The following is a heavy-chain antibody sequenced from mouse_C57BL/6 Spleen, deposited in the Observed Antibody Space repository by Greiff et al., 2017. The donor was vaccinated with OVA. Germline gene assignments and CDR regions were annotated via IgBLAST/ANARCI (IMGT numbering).Heavy chain of an antibody. Sequence: QVQLQQSGAELARPGASVKLSCKASGYTFTSYGISWVKQRTGQGLEWIGEIYPRSGNTYYNEKFKGKATLTADKSSSTAYMALRSLTSEDSAVYFCASYDGYPETWFAYWGQGTLVTVSA. J-gene: IGHJ3*01. CDR3: ASYDGYPETWFAY. CDR1: GYTFTSYG. D-gene: IGHD2-3*01. CDR2: IYPRSGNT. V-gene: IGHV1-81*01.